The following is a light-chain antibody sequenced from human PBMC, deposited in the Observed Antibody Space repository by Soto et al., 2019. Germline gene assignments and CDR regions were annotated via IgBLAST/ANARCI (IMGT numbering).Light chain of an antibody. CDR1: QGISSA. Sequence: AIPLTQSPSSLSASVGDSVTITCRASQGISSALAWYQQKPGKAPKLLIYDASSLESGVPSRFSGSGSGTEFTLTISSLQPEDFATYYCQQFNSYLYTFGQGTKLEIK. CDR3: QQFNSYLYT. CDR2: DAS. V-gene: IGKV1-13*02. J-gene: IGKJ2*01.